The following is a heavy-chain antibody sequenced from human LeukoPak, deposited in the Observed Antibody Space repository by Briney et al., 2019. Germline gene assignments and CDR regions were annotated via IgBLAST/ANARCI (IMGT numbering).Heavy chain of an antibody. CDR2: IYYSGST. Sequence: SETLSLTCTVSGGSISSDYWSWIRQPPGKGLEWIGNIYYSGSTNYNPSLKSRVTISVDTSNNQFSLKVNSVTGADTAVYYCARGGLAARRYFDYWGQGTLVTVSS. J-gene: IGHJ4*02. D-gene: IGHD6-6*01. CDR3: ARGGLAARRYFDY. V-gene: IGHV4-59*01. CDR1: GGSISSDY.